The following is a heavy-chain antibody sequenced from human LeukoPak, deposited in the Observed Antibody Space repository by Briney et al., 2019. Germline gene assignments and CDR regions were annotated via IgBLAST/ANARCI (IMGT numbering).Heavy chain of an antibody. Sequence: GRSLRLSCAASGFTFSSYAMHWVRQAPGKGLEWVAVISYDGSNKYYADSVKGRFTISRDNSKNTLYLQMNSLRAEDTAVYYCAAEEVPAAMGAFDYWGQGTLVTVSS. CDR3: AAEEVPAAMGAFDY. CDR1: GFTFSSYA. J-gene: IGHJ4*02. V-gene: IGHV3-30-3*01. CDR2: ISYDGSNK. D-gene: IGHD2-2*01.